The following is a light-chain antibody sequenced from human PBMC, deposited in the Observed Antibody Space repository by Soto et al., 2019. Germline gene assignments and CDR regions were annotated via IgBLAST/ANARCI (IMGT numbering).Light chain of an antibody. J-gene: IGKJ1*01. CDR3: QQRSEWPRT. CDR2: DAS. V-gene: IGKV3-11*01. Sequence: EIVLTQSPATLSLSPGERATLSCRASQSISSSLAWYQQKPGQAPRLLIYDASSRATGFPARFSGSGSGTDFTLTIGSLELDDFAVYYCQQRSEWPRTFGQGTKVDIK. CDR1: QSISSS.